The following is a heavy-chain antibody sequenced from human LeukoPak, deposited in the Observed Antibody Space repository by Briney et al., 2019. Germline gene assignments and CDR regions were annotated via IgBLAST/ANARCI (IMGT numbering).Heavy chain of an antibody. CDR2: IYYNGST. V-gene: IGHV4-59*01. CDR1: GGSISRYY. J-gene: IGHJ4*02. Sequence: SETLSLTCSVSGGSISRYYWSWIRQPPGKGLEWIGYIYYNGSTNYNPSLKSRVTISVDTSKNQFSLKLSSVTAADTAVYYCARETLWFGEPPGPFDYWGQGTLVTVSS. D-gene: IGHD3-10*01. CDR3: ARETLWFGEPPGPFDY.